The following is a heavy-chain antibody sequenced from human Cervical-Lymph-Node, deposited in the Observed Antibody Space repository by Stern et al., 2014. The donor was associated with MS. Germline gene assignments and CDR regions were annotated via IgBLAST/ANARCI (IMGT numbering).Heavy chain of an antibody. CDR1: GGSFSGYY. CDR2: INHSGST. V-gene: IGHV4-34*01. CDR3: ARGGTTVVTLYWYFDL. D-gene: IGHD4-23*01. Sequence: QVQLQQWGAGLLKPSETLSLTCAVYGGSFSGYYWSWIRQPPGKGLEWIGEINHSGSTNYNPSLKSRVPISVDTSKNQFSLKLSSVTAADTAVYYCARGGTTVVTLYWYFDLWGRGTLVTVSS. J-gene: IGHJ2*01.